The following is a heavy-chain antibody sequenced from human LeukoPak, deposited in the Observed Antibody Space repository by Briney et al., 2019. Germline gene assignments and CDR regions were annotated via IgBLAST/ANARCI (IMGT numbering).Heavy chain of an antibody. V-gene: IGHV1-2*02. CDR3: VRDFDWGPDY. CDR1: GYTFTGHY. D-gene: IGHD3-9*01. Sequence: ASVKVSCKASGYTFTGHYLHWVRQAPGQGLEWMGWIYGHDGGTNFAQKFQDRVTMTRDTSITTAYIELTSLTPDDTAVYYCVRDFDWGPDYWGQGTLVTVSS. CDR2: IYGHDGGT. J-gene: IGHJ4*02.